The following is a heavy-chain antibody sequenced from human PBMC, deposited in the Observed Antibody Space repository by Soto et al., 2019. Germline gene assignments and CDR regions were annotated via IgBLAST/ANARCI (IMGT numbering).Heavy chain of an antibody. J-gene: IGHJ4*02. CDR2: INPSGGST. CDR1: GDTFTSYY. CDR3: ARQNEIRRDGYNFDY. V-gene: IGHV1-46*01. D-gene: IGHD5-12*01. Sequence: GASVKVSCKASGDTFTSYYMHWVRQAPGQGLEWMGIINPSGGSTSYAQKFQGRVTMTRDTSTSTVYMELSSLRSEDTAVCYCARQNEIRRDGYNFDYWGQGTLVTVSS.